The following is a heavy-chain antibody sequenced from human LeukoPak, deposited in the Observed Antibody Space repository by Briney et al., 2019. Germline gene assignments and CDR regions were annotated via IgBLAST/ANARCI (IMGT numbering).Heavy chain of an antibody. Sequence: GGSLRLSCAASGFTFSNFWMTWVRQAPGKGLEWAAIIKQDGSQKYYVDSVKGRFTISRDNARNSLYLQMNSLRAEDTAVYWAVAGTTYWGQGTLVTVSS. V-gene: IGHV3-7*05. J-gene: IGHJ4*02. CDR3: VAGTTY. D-gene: IGHD6-19*01. CDR2: IKQDGSQK. CDR1: GFTFSNFW.